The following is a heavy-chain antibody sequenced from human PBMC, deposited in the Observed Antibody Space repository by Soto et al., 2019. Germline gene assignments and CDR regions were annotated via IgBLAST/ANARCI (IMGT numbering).Heavy chain of an antibody. CDR2: FDPEDGET. D-gene: IGHD2-2*01. CDR1: GYTLTELS. CDR3: ATPPYCSSTSCQRLKFYDXFDS. Sequence: AASVKVSCKVSGYTLTELSMHWVRQAPGKGLEGMGGFDPEDGETIYAQKFQGRVTMTEDTSTDTAYMELSSLRSEDTAVYYCATPPYCSSTSCQRLKFYDXFDSWGKGTMVTVSS. J-gene: IGHJ3*02. V-gene: IGHV1-24*01.